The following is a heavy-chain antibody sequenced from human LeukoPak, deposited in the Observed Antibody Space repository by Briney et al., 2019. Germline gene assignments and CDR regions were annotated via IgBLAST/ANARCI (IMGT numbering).Heavy chain of an antibody. V-gene: IGHV1-2*04. Sequence: ASVKVSCKASGYTFTGYYMHWVRQAPGQGLEWMGWINPNSGGTNYAQKFQGWVTMTRDTSISTAYMELSRLRSDDTAVYYCARVRRDSSPTRLETFDYWGQGTLVTVSS. CDR3: ARVRRDSSPTRLETFDY. J-gene: IGHJ4*02. D-gene: IGHD3-22*01. CDR1: GYTFTGYY. CDR2: INPNSGGT.